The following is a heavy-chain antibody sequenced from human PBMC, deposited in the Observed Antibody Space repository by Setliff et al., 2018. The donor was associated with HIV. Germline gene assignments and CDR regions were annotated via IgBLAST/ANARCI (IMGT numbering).Heavy chain of an antibody. Sequence: GGSLRLSCAASGFTFSTSNMNWVRQAPGKGLEWVSSISSSSTYVYYADSVKGRFTVSRDNAKNSLYLHMNSLRAEDTAVYYCARAQDVWGSYRYTNYYYYMDVGGRGTTVTVSS. CDR2: ISSSSTYV. D-gene: IGHD3-16*02. CDR1: GFTFSTSN. V-gene: IGHV3-21*01. J-gene: IGHJ6*03. CDR3: ARAQDVWGSYRYTNYYYYMDV.